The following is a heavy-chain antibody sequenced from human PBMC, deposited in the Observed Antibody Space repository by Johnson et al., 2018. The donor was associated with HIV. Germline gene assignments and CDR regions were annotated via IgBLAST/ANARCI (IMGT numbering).Heavy chain of an antibody. CDR2: ISYDGSNK. V-gene: IGHV3-30-3*01. J-gene: IGHJ3*02. CDR3: AKARGGYCSSTGCFSFDI. Sequence: QVQLVEYGGGLVKPGGSLRLSCAASGFTFSSYAMHWVRQAPGKGLEWVAVISYDGSNKYYADSVKGRFTISRANSKNTLYLQMNSLRAEDTAVYYCAKARGGYCSSTGCFSFDIGGQGTMVTVSA. CDR1: GFTFSSYA. D-gene: IGHD2-2*01.